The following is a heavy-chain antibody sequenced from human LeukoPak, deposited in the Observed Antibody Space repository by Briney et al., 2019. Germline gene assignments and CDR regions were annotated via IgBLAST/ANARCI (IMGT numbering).Heavy chain of an antibody. J-gene: IGHJ4*02. CDR2: ISYGGSNK. CDR3: AKGPNIVGAMYYFDY. Sequence: PGGSLRLSCAASGFTFSSYAMHWVRQAPGKGLEWVAVISYGGSNKYYADSVKGRFTISRDNSKNTLYLQMNSLRAEDTAVYYCAKGPNIVGAMYYFDYWGQGTLVTVSS. D-gene: IGHD1-26*01. V-gene: IGHV3-30*04. CDR1: GFTFSSYA.